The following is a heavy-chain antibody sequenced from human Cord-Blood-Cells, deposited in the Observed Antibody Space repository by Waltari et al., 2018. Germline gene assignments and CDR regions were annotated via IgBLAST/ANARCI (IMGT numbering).Heavy chain of an antibody. D-gene: IGHD1-26*01. CDR3: ARKGGWSGSYYFDY. J-gene: IGHJ4*02. CDR2: IYPGDSDT. CDR1: GYSFTSYW. V-gene: IGHV5-51*03. Sequence: EVQLVQSGAEVQKPGESLKISCKGSGYSFTSYWIGWARKMPGKGLEWMGLIYPGDSDTRYSPSFQGQVTISADKSISPADLQWSSLKASDTAMYYCARKGGWSGSYYFDYWGQGTLVTVSS.